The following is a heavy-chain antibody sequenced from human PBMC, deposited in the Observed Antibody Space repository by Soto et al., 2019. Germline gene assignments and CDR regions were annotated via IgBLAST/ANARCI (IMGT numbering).Heavy chain of an antibody. D-gene: IGHD3-22*01. CDR1: GGSISSSSYY. CDR3: ASGYYYDSSGYLPFDY. Sequence: KPSETLSLTCTVSGGSISSSSYYWGWIRQPPGKGLEWIGSIYYSGSTYYNPSLKSRVTISVDTSKNQFSLKLSSVTAADTAVYYCASGYYYDSSGYLPFDYWGQGTLVTVSS. V-gene: IGHV4-39*01. J-gene: IGHJ4*02. CDR2: IYYSGST.